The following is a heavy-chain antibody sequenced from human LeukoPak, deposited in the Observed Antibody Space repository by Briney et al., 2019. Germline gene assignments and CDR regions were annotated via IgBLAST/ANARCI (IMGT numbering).Heavy chain of an antibody. CDR3: ARVAAGIGFFQH. CDR1: GYSISSGYY. J-gene: IGHJ1*01. CDR2: IHHSGST. Sequence: SETLSLTCIVSGYSISSGYYWGWIRQPPGKGLEWIGNIHHSGSTYYNPSLESRVTISVDTSKNQLSLKLSSVTAADTAVYYCARVAAGIGFFQHWGRGTLVTVSS. D-gene: IGHD6-13*01. V-gene: IGHV4-38-2*02.